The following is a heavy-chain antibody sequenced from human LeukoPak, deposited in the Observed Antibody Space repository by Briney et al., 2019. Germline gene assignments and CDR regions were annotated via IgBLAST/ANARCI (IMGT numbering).Heavy chain of an antibody. V-gene: IGHV4-59*01. J-gene: IGHJ4*02. CDR3: ARAGYDFWSGYSYYFDY. CDR1: GGSFNKYH. Sequence: SETLSLTCAVYGGSFNKYHWSWIRQPPGKGLEWIGSIYYSGSTNYNPSLKSRVTISVDTSKNQFSLKLSSVTAADTAVYYCARAGYDFWSGYSYYFDYWGQGTLVTVSS. CDR2: IYYSGST. D-gene: IGHD3-3*01.